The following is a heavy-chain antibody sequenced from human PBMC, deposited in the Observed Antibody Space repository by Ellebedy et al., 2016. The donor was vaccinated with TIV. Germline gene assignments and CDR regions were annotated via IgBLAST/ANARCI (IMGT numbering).Heavy chain of an antibody. Sequence: ASVKVSXXASGYTFTSYGISWVRQAPGQGLEWMGWISAYNGNTNYAQKLQGRVTMTTDTSTSTAYMELRSLRSDDTAVYYCARDRPPVVAVTRGGMDVWGQGTTVTVSS. V-gene: IGHV1-18*01. CDR2: ISAYNGNT. J-gene: IGHJ6*02. CDR3: ARDRPPVVAVTRGGMDV. D-gene: IGHD6-19*01. CDR1: GYTFTSYG.